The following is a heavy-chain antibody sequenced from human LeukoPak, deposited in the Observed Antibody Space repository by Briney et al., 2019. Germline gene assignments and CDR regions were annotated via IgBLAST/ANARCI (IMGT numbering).Heavy chain of an antibody. CDR2: INYSGGHK. CDR3: AKDDSMTLDHFDY. V-gene: IGHV3-23*01. J-gene: IGHJ4*02. D-gene: IGHD4-11*01. CDR1: RFTFKNCA. Sequence: GGSLRLSCVASRFTFKNCAMSWVRQAPGKGLEWVSGINYSGGHKYYADSVKGRFTISRDSSKNTLSLHMNSLTTEDTAVYYCAKDDSMTLDHFDYWGQGALVTVSS.